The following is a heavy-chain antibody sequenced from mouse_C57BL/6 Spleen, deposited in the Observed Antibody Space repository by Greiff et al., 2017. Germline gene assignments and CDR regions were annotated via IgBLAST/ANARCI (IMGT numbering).Heavy chain of an antibody. Sequence: QVQLKESGAELVRPGTSVKMSCKASGYTFTNYWIGWAKQRPGYGLEWIGDIYPGGGYTNYNEKFKGKATLTADKSSSTAYMQFSSLTSEDSAIYYCARVNWDVPFAYWGQGTLVTVSA. CDR2: IYPGGGYT. J-gene: IGHJ3*01. CDR3: ARVNWDVPFAY. D-gene: IGHD4-1*01. V-gene: IGHV1-63*01. CDR1: GYTFTNYW.